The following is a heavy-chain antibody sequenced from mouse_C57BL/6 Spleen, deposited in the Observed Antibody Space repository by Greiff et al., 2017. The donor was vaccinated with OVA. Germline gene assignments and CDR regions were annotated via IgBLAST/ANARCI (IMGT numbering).Heavy chain of an antibody. D-gene: IGHD1-2*01. Sequence: VQRQQPGAELVQPGASVKLSCKASGYTFTSYWMHWVKQRPGQGLEWIGMIHHNSGSTNYNEKLKSKATLTLDKSSSTAYMQHSNLTSEDSAVYYCARANLLLRLGFAYWGQGTLVTVSA. V-gene: IGHV1-64*01. CDR3: ARANLLLRLGFAY. J-gene: IGHJ3*01. CDR2: IHHNSGST. CDR1: GYTFTSYW.